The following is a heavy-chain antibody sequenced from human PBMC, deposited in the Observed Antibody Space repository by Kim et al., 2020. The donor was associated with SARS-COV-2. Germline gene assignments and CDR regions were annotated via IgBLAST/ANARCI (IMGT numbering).Heavy chain of an antibody. D-gene: IGHD3-22*01. J-gene: IGHJ3*01. Sequence: NKRYSQKFQGRLTITRETSASTAYMELNSLRSEDTAVYYCAREGHEGGYLTWGQGTMVTVSS. CDR3: AREGHEGGYLT. CDR2: NK. V-gene: IGHV1-3*01.